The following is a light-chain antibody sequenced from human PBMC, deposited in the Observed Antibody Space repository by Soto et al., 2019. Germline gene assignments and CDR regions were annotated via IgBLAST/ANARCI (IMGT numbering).Light chain of an antibody. Sequence: IVLTQSPATLSLSPGERATLSCRASQNVSSYLAWFQHKPGQAPRLLLYDASNRATGIPARFSGSGSGTDFTLTISSLEPEDFAVYYCQQRSIWPPTFGQGTKLEIK. V-gene: IGKV3-11*01. J-gene: IGKJ2*01. CDR3: QQRSIWPPT. CDR1: QNVSSY. CDR2: DAS.